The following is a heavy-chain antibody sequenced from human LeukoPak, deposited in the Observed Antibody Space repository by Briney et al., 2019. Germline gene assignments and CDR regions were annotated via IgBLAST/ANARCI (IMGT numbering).Heavy chain of an antibody. CDR1: GGSISSSSYY. CDR3: ATYGGFSRPDV. D-gene: IGHD2-2*01. Sequence: PSETLSLTYTITGGSISSSSYYWGWLRQPPEKGLEWIGSIYYSGSTYYNPSLKSRVTISVDTSKNQFSLKLSSVTAADTAVYYCATYGGFSRPDVWGKGTTVTVSS. J-gene: IGHJ6*04. V-gene: IGHV4-39*07. CDR2: IYYSGST.